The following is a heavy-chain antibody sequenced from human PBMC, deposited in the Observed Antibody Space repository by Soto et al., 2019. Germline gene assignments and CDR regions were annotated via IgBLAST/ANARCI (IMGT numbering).Heavy chain of an antibody. D-gene: IGHD2-8*01. Sequence: GESLKISCAASGFTFSSYAMSWVRQAPGKGLEWVSAISGSGGSTYYADSVKGRFTISRDNSKNTLYLQMNSLRAEDTAVYYCAKDPGVTYLGYFDYWGQGTLVTVSS. CDR1: GFTFSSYA. J-gene: IGHJ4*02. V-gene: IGHV3-23*01. CDR3: AKDPGVTYLGYFDY. CDR2: ISGSGGST.